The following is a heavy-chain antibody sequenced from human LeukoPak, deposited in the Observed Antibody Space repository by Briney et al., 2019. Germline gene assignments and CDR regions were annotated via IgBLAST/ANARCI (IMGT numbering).Heavy chain of an antibody. Sequence: SVKVSCKASGGTFSSYAISWVRQAPGQGLEWMGRIIPILGIANYAQKFQGRVTITADKSTSTAYMELSSLRSEDTAVYYCARDDWDAEDGFDYWGQGTLVTVSS. D-gene: IGHD1-1*01. J-gene: IGHJ4*02. CDR2: IIPILGIA. V-gene: IGHV1-69*04. CDR3: ARDDWDAEDGFDY. CDR1: GGTFSSYA.